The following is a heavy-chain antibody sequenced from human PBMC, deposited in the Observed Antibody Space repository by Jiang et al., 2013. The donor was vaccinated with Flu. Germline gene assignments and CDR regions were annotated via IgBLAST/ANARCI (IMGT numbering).Heavy chain of an antibody. D-gene: IGHD2-2*01. CDR3: ARADRDDDCSSTSCYVY. CDR1: GYTFTGYY. J-gene: IGHJ4*02. V-gene: IGHV1-2*04. CDR2: INPNSGGT. Sequence: EVKKPGSSVKVSCKASGYTFTGYYMHWVRQAPGQGLEWMGWINPNSGGTNYAQKFQGWVTMTRDTSISTAYMELSRLRSDDTAVYYCARADRDDDCSSTSCYVYWGQGTLVTVSS.